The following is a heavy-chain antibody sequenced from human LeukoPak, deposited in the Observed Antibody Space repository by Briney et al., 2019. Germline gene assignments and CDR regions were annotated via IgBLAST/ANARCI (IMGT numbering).Heavy chain of an antibody. V-gene: IGHV2-5*02. J-gene: IGHJ5*02. CDR1: GFSLSTGGVG. CDR3: AQYSSTYNWFDP. Sequence: SGPTLVNPTQTLTLTCTFSGFSLSTGGVGVGWIRQPPGKALEWLALIYWDDNKRYIPSLKSSLTITKDTSKNQVVLTMTNMDPVDTATYYCAQYSSTYNWFDPWGQGTLVTVSS. D-gene: IGHD6-13*01. CDR2: IYWDDNK.